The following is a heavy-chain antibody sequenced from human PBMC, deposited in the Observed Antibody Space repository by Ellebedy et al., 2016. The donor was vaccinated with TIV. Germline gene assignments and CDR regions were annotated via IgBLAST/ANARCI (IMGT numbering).Heavy chain of an antibody. CDR3: AKVRLYSSSWYVSYYYGMDV. CDR1: GFTFSSYA. V-gene: IGHV3-23*01. D-gene: IGHD6-13*01. J-gene: IGHJ6*02. Sequence: GESLKISXAASGFTFSSYAMRWVRQAPGKGLEWVSAISGSGGSTYYADSVKGRFTISRDNSKNTLYLQMNSLRAEDTAVYYCAKVRLYSSSWYVSYYYGMDVWGQGTTVTVSS. CDR2: ISGSGGST.